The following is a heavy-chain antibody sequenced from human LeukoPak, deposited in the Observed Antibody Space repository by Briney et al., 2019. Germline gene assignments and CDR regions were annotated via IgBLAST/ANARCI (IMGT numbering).Heavy chain of an antibody. D-gene: IGHD3-10*01. CDR2: ISYDGSNK. CDR1: GFTFSTYT. J-gene: IGHJ4*02. V-gene: IGHV3-30-3*02. CDR3: AKDVDSKWYYYASGSCLPFDY. Sequence: PGGSLRLSCAASGFTFSTYTMHWVRQAPGKGLEWVAVISYDGSNKYYADSVKGRFTISRDNSKNTLYLQMNSLRAEDTALYYCAKDVDSKWYYYASGSCLPFDYWGQGTLVTVSS.